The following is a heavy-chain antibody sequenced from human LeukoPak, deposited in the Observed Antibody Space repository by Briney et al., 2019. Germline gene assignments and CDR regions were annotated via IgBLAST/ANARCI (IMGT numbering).Heavy chain of an antibody. V-gene: IGHV3-30*02. Sequence: GGSLRLSCSASGFTFSSYGMHWVRQAPGKGLDWVTFIRYDGSNKYYADSVKGRFTISRDNSKNTLYLQMNSLRAEDTAVYYCAKDRGSGYSLEYWGQGTLVTVSS. D-gene: IGHD3-22*01. J-gene: IGHJ4*02. CDR3: AKDRGSGYSLEY. CDR2: IRYDGSNK. CDR1: GFTFSSYG.